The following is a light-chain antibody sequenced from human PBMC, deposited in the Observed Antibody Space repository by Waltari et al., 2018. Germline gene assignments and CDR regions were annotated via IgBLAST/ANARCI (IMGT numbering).Light chain of an antibody. CDR1: SSNIGRSY. J-gene: IGLJ3*02. V-gene: IGLV1-47*01. CDR2: RNN. Sequence: QSVLTQPPSASGTPGQRVTISCSGSSSNIGRSYVYWYQQLPGTAPKLLIYRNNQRPSGVTDRFSGSKSGTSASLAISGLRSEDEADYYCASWDDNLSGWVFGGGTKLTVL. CDR3: ASWDDNLSGWV.